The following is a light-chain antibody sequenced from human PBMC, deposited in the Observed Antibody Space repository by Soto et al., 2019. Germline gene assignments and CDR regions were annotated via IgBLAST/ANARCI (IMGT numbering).Light chain of an antibody. CDR2: GAS. J-gene: IGKJ1*01. CDR3: QQYGSSGT. CDR1: QSVRSSY. V-gene: IGKV3-20*01. Sequence: EIVLTQSPGTLSLSPGERATLSCRASQSVRSSYLAWYQQKPGQAPRLLIFGASIRDTGIPDRFSGSGSGTDFTLTISRLEPEDFAVYYCQQYGSSGTFGQGTKVDIK.